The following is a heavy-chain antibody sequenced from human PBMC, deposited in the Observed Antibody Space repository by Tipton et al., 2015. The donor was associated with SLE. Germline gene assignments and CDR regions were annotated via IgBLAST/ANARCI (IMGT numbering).Heavy chain of an antibody. J-gene: IGHJ3*02. CDR1: GGSFSDYY. CDR3: ARMDIVVVIAAAFDI. D-gene: IGHD2-21*01. CDR2: INHSGST. Sequence: AGLVKPSETLSLTCAVYGGSFSDYYWSWIRQSPGKGLEWIGEINHSGSTNYNPSLKSRVTISVDRSKNQFSLKLSSVTAADTAVYYCARMDIVVVIAAAFDIWGQGTMVTVSS. V-gene: IGHV4-34*01.